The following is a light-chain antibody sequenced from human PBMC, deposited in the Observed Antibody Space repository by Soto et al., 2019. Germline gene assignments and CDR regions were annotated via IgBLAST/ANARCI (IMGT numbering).Light chain of an antibody. J-gene: IGLJ2*01. Sequence: QSALTQPASVSGSPGQSITISCTGTSSDVGGYNYVSWYQQHPGKAPKLMIYDVSNRPSGVSNRFSGSIDSSSNSASLTISGLRTEDEADYYCQSHDGINVIFGGGTKLTVL. CDR3: QSHDGINVI. V-gene: IGLV2-14*01. CDR1: SSDVGGYNY. CDR2: DVS.